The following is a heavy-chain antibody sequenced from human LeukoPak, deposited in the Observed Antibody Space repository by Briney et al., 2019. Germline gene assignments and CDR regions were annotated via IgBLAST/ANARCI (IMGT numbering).Heavy chain of an antibody. CDR2: IYYTGNT. CDR3: ARDPQGGLDY. D-gene: IGHD3-16*01. J-gene: IGHJ4*02. Sequence: WFRQPPGKGLEWMGSIYYTGNTYYDPSLKSRVTISVDTSKNQFSLKLSSVTAADTAVYYCARDPQGGLDYWGQGTLVTVSS. V-gene: IGHV4-39*07.